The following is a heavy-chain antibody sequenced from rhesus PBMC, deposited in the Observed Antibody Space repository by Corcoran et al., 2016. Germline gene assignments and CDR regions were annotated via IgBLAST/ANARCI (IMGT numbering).Heavy chain of an antibody. CDR3: ARYSGSYNAYFDY. D-gene: IGHD1-44*02. J-gene: IGHJ4*01. V-gene: IGHV4-80*01. Sequence: QVQLQESGPGLVKPSETLSLTCAVSGGSFSSYWWSWIRQPPGKGLEWIGEINGNSGSTNYNPSLKRRVTISKDVSKNQFAQKLSSVTAADTAVYYCARYSGSYNAYFDYWGQGVLVTVSS. CDR2: INGNSGST. CDR1: GGSFSSYW.